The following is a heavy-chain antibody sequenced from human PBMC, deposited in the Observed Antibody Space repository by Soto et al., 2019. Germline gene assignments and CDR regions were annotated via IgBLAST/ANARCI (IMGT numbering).Heavy chain of an antibody. Sequence: QVQLQESGPGLVKPSETLSLTCTVSGGSVSSGSYYWSWIRQPPGKGLEWIGYIYYSGSTNYNPSLKSRVTISVDTSKNQFSRKLSSVTAADTAVYYCARVTMIYGNWFDPWGQGTLFTVSS. J-gene: IGHJ5*02. D-gene: IGHD3-22*01. CDR3: ARVTMIYGNWFDP. CDR1: GGSVSSGSYY. V-gene: IGHV4-61*01. CDR2: IYYSGST.